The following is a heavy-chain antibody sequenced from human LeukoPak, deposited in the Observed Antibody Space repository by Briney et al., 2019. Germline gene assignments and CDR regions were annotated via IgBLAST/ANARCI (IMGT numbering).Heavy chain of an antibody. D-gene: IGHD6-13*01. CDR2: IYWNDDK. Sequence: SGPTLVKPTQTLTLTCTFSGFPLSTSGVGVGWIRQPPGKALEWLALIYWNDDKRYSPSLKSRLTITKGTSKNQVVLTMTNMDPVDTATYYCAHSEVAALLSRYFDYWGQGTLVTVSS. CDR1: GFPLSTSGVG. V-gene: IGHV2-5*01. CDR3: AHSEVAALLSRYFDY. J-gene: IGHJ4*02.